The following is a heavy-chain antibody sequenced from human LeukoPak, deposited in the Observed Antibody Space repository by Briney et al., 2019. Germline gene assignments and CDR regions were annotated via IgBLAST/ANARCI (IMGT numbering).Heavy chain of an antibody. Sequence: PGGSLRLSCAASGFTFSGSAMHWVRQAFGKGLEWVGRIRSKANSYATAYAASVKGRFTISRDDSKNTAYLQMNSLKTEDTAVYYCSCDMVRGVYNFDYWGQGTLVTVSS. CDR2: IRSKANSYAT. D-gene: IGHD3-10*01. CDR1: GFTFSGSA. J-gene: IGHJ4*02. V-gene: IGHV3-73*01. CDR3: SCDMVRGVYNFDY.